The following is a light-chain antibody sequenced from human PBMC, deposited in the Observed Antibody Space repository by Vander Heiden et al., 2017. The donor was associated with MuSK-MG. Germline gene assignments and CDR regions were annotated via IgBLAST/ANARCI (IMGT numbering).Light chain of an antibody. Sequence: EIVMTQSPATLSVSPGERATLSCRASQSVSSNLAWYQQKPGQAPRLLIYGASTRATGIPARFSGSGSGTEFILTISSLQSEDFAVYYCQQYNNWPRTFGAGTKVXIK. CDR1: QSVSSN. J-gene: IGKJ4*01. CDR2: GAS. CDR3: QQYNNWPRT. V-gene: IGKV3-15*01.